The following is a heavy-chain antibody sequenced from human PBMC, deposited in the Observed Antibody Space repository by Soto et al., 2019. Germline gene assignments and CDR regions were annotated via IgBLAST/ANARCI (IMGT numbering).Heavy chain of an antibody. CDR3: SSWNPGY. J-gene: IGHJ4*02. CDR2: ISGAGGST. CDR1: GFTFSGYA. V-gene: IGHV3-23*01. Sequence: GGSLRLSCAASGFTFSGYAMRWVRQAPGKGLEWVSVISGAGGSTYYADSVKGRFTISRDNSKNTLYLQMNSLRAGDTAVYYCSSWNPGYWGQGILVSVSS. D-gene: IGHD1-1*01.